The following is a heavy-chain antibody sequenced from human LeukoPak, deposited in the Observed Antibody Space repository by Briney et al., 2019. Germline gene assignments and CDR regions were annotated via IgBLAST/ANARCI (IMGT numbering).Heavy chain of an antibody. CDR3: ARELLWFGELATQNWFDP. D-gene: IGHD3-10*01. Sequence: SETLSLTCTVSGGSISSGDYYWSWIRQPPGKGLEWIGYIYYSGSTYYNPSLKRRVTISVDTSKNQFSLKLSSVTAADTAVYYCARELLWFGELATQNWFDPWGQGTLVTVSS. CDR2: IYYSGST. CDR1: GGSISSGDYY. J-gene: IGHJ5*02. V-gene: IGHV4-30-4*01.